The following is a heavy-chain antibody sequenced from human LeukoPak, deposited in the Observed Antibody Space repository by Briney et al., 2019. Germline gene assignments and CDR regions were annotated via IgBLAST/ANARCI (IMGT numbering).Heavy chain of an antibody. CDR2: ISSSSSYI. CDR3: AKEGRCSSTSCSSAFDI. D-gene: IGHD2-2*01. CDR1: GFTFSSYS. V-gene: IGHV3-21*04. J-gene: IGHJ3*02. Sequence: GGSLRLSCAASGFTFSSYSMNWVRQAPGKGLEWVSSISSSSSYIYYADSVKGRFTISRDNAENSLYLQMNSLRAEDMALYYCAKEGRCSSTSCSSAFDIWGQGTMVTVSS.